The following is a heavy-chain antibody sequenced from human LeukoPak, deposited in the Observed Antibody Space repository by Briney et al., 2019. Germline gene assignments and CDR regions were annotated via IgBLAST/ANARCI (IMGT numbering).Heavy chain of an antibody. J-gene: IGHJ4*02. CDR3: AKVSLGTEHFDY. CDR2: ISGSGGST. V-gene: IGHV3-23*01. Sequence: GGSLRLSCAASGFTFSSYAMSWVRQAPGKGLEWVSDISGSGGSTYYADSVKGRFTISRDNSKNTLYLQMNSLRAEDTAVYYCAKVSLGTEHFDYWGQGTLVTVSS. CDR1: GFTFSSYA. D-gene: IGHD1-26*01.